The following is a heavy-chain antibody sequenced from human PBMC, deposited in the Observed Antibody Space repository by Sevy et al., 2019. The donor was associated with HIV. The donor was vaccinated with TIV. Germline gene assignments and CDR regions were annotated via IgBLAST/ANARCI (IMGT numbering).Heavy chain of an antibody. J-gene: IGHJ5*02. V-gene: IGHV4-39*01. Sequence: SETLSLTCTVSGGSISSSSYYWGWIRQPPGKGLEGIGSIYYSGSTYYNPSLKSRVTISVDTSKNQFSLKLSSVTAADTAVYYCARWIPNWFDPWGQGTLVTVSS. CDR2: IYYSGST. CDR1: GGSISSSSYY. CDR3: ARWIPNWFDP. D-gene: IGHD5-12*01.